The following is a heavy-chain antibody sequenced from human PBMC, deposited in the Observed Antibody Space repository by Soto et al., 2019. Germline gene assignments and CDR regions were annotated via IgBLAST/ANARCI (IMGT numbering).Heavy chain of an antibody. Sequence: QVQLVQSGAEVKKSGASVKVSCKVSGYTLTELSIHWVRQTPGKGLEWMGGFAPEDGETLYAQKFQGRVTMTEDTSTATAYVELISLRSDDTAVYFCARKKGIIRVISSFDLWGRGTLVTVAS. J-gene: IGHJ2*01. CDR1: GYTLTELS. V-gene: IGHV1-24*01. CDR3: ARKKGIIRVISSFDL. CDR2: FAPEDGET. D-gene: IGHD2-21*01.